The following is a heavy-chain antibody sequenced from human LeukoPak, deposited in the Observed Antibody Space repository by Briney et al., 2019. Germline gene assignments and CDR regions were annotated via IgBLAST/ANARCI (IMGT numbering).Heavy chain of an antibody. CDR2: IYHSGST. V-gene: IGHV4-38-2*01. CDR3: ARGEVVVVPAAIRFDP. J-gene: IGHJ5*02. Sequence: PSETLSLTCAVSGYSISIGYYCGWIRQPPGKGLEWIGSIYHSGSTYYNPSLKSRVTISVDTSKNQFSLKLSSVTAADTAVYYCARGEVVVVPAAIRFDPWGQGTLVTVSS. D-gene: IGHD2-2*01. CDR1: GYSISIGYY.